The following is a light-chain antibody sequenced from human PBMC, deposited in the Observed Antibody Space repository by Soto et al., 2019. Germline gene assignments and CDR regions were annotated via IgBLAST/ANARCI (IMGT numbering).Light chain of an antibody. CDR1: QSMSSY. Sequence: DIQMTQSPSSLSASVGDRGTIXXRASQSMSSYLIWYQQKPGKAPKLXXYATSSLQNGVPSRFSGSGSGTDFTLTISSLQPEDFAAYYCQQSYSTPPVTFGQGTKVDIK. CDR3: QQSYSTPPVT. J-gene: IGKJ1*01. CDR2: ATS. V-gene: IGKV1-39*01.